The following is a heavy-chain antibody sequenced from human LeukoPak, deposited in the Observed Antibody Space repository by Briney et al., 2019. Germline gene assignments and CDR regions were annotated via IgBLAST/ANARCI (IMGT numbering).Heavy chain of an antibody. CDR1: GFTFSSYW. D-gene: IGHD3-10*01. Sequence: GGSLRLSCAASGFTFSSYWMSWVRQAPGKGLEWVANIKQDGSEKYYVDSVKGRFTISRDNAKNSLYLQMNSLRAEDTAVYYCASSLWFGGLYYFDYWGQGTLVTVSS. CDR2: IKQDGSEK. CDR3: ASSLWFGGLYYFDY. J-gene: IGHJ4*02. V-gene: IGHV3-7*01.